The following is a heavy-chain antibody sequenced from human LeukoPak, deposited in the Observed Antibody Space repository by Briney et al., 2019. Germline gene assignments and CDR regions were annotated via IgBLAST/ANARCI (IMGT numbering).Heavy chain of an antibody. J-gene: IGHJ4*02. CDR1: GFTFSSYD. Sequence: PGGSLRLSCAASGFTFSSYDMHWVRQATGKGLEWVSAIGTVGDTYYPGSVKGRFTISRENAKNSLYLQMNSLRAGDTAVHYCAREARGPGWYYIDYWGQGTLVTVSS. CDR3: AREARGPGWYYIDY. CDR2: IGTVGDT. D-gene: IGHD6-19*01. V-gene: IGHV3-13*04.